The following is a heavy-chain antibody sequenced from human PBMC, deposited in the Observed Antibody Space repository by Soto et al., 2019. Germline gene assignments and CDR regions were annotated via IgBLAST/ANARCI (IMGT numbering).Heavy chain of an antibody. CDR2: IYHSGST. CDR3: ASTRTSPHPNALAI. J-gene: IGHJ3*02. CDR1: SGSISSSNW. V-gene: IGHV4-4*02. Sequence: PSETLSLTCAVSSGSISSSNWWSWVRQPPGKGLEWIGEIYHSGSTNYNPSLKSRVTISVDKSKNQFSLKLSSVTAADTAVYYCASTRTSPHPNALAIPGQRTTVPVSS.